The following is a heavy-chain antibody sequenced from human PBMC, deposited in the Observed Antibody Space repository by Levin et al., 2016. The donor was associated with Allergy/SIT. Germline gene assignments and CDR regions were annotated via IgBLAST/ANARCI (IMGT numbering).Heavy chain of an antibody. CDR3: ARASSSGWYNYGMDV. D-gene: IGHD6-19*01. J-gene: IGHJ6*02. CDR2: INPNSGGT. V-gene: IGHV1-2*04. Sequence: ASVKVSCKASGYTFTGYYMHWVRQAPGQGLEWMGWINPNSGGTNYAQKFQGWVTMTRDTSISTAYMELSRLRSDDTAVYYCARASSSGWYNYGMDVWGQGTTVTVSS. CDR1: GYTFTGYY.